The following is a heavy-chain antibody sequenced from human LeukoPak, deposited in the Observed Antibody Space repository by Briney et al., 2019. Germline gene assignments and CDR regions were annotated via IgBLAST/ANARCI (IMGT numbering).Heavy chain of an antibody. D-gene: IGHD6-13*01. J-gene: IGHJ4*02. CDR2: ISASGGST. CDR1: GFIFSSYA. Sequence: GGSLRLSCAASGFIFSSYAMTWVRQAPGKGLEWVSAISASGGSTYYADSVKGRFTISRDNSKNTLYLQTSSLRVEDTAVYYCAKPQQMANFDFWGRGTLVTVSS. V-gene: IGHV3-23*01. CDR3: AKPQQMANFDF.